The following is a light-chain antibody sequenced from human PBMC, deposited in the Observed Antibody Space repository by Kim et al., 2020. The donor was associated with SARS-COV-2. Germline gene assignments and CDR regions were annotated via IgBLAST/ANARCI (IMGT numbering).Light chain of an antibody. CDR2: NND. J-gene: IGLJ2*01. Sequence: GQRVTISCSGSNSNIGSNSVNWYQQRPGAAPKLLIYNNDQRPSGVPDRCSGSKSDTSASLAISGLQSEDEADYYCASWDDSLNRPVFGGGTKLTVL. CDR1: NSNIGSNS. V-gene: IGLV1-44*01. CDR3: ASWDDSLNRPV.